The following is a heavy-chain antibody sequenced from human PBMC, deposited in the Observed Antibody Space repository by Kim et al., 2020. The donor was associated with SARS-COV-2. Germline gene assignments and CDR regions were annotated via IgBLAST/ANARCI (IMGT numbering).Heavy chain of an antibody. J-gene: IGHJ4*02. Sequence: YAAPVKGRFTITRDNSKKKLYLQINSLRAEDTAMYYCAKVHYYGSGSLDYWGQGTLVTVSS. CDR3: AKVHYYGSGSLDY. D-gene: IGHD3-10*01. V-gene: IGHV3-53*03.